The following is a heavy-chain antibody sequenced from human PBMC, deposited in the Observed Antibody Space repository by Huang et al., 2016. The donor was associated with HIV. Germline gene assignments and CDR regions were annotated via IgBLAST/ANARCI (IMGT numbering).Heavy chain of an antibody. Sequence: EVQLVESGGGLVKPGGSLRLSCAASGFTFKDAWMSWVRQTPGKGVEWVCLIKTKDDGGTTDYAAPVKGRFSMSRDESKNTFYLQMNSLKSEDTAVYYCTTWARTSAGGNWGQGTLVSVSS. J-gene: IGHJ4*02. V-gene: IGHV3-15*01. CDR1: GFTFKDAW. CDR2: IKTKDDGGTT. CDR3: TTWARTSAGGN. D-gene: IGHD6-25*01.